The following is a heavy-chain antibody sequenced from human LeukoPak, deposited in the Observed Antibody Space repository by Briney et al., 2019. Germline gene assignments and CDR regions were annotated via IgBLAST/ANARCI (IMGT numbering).Heavy chain of an antibody. V-gene: IGHV3-7*03. CDR2: IKEDGSEK. CDR3: ARVSRDGYNLDY. Sequence: GGSLRLSCVASEFSFSSYWMSWVRQAPGKGLEWVANIKEDGSEKYYVDAVKGRFTISRDNAKNSLYLQMNSLRAEDTAVYYCARVSRDGYNLDYWSQGTLVTVSS. CDR1: EFSFSSYW. D-gene: IGHD5-24*01. J-gene: IGHJ4*02.